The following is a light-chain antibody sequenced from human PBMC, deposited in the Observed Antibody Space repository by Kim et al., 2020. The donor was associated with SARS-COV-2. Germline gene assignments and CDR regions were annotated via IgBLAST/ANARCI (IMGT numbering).Light chain of an antibody. CDR3: QQYGSSLRT. J-gene: IGKJ1*01. V-gene: IGKV3-20*01. CDR2: GAS. Sequence: EIVLTQSPGTLSLSPGESATLSCRASQRVRSTYLAWYQQKPGQAPRILIFGASSRATGIPDRFSGSGSGTDFTLAISRLEPEDFAVYYCQQYGSSLRTFGQGTKVDIK. CDR1: QRVRSTY.